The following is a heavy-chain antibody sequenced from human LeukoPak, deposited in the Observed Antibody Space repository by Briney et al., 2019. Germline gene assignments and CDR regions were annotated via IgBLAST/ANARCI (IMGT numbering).Heavy chain of an antibody. CDR2: IYSGGSS. Sequence: PGGSLRLSCAPAGFTVSSTYMSWVRQAPGKGLEWVSVIYSGGSSYYADSVKGRFTISRDNSKNTLYLQMNSLRVEDTAVYYCARLPTGDYWGQGTLVTVSS. CDR1: GFTVSSTY. V-gene: IGHV3-53*01. CDR3: ARLPTGDY. J-gene: IGHJ4*02. D-gene: IGHD1-1*01.